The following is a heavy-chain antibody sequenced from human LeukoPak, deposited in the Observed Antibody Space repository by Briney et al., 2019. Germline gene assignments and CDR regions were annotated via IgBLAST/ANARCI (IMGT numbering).Heavy chain of an antibody. CDR1: GFTFDDYA. CDR3: AKDTGDLDYFDY. CDR2: ISWNSGSI. Sequence: GGSLRLSCAASGFTFDDYAMHWVRQAPGKGLEWVSGISWNSGSIGYADSVKGRFTISRDNAKNSLYPQMNSLRAEDTALYYCAKDTGDLDYFDYWGQGTLVTVSS. D-gene: IGHD7-27*01. J-gene: IGHJ4*02. V-gene: IGHV3-9*01.